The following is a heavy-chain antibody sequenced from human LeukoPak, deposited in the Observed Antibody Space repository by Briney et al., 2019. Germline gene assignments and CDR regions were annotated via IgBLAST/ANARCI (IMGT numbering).Heavy chain of an antibody. CDR2: IHGSDDNT. Sequence: GGSLRLSCAASGFTFSSNAMTWVRQAPGKGLEWVSAIHGSDDNTHYADSVKGRFTISRDKSKNTLYLQMNILRADDTAVYYCAKDLLRWSFDYWGQGTLVTVSS. CDR1: GFTFSSNA. J-gene: IGHJ4*02. D-gene: IGHD4-23*01. CDR3: AKDLLRWSFDY. V-gene: IGHV3-23*01.